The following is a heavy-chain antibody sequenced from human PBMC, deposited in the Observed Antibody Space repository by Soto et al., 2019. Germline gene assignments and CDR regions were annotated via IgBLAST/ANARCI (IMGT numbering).Heavy chain of an antibody. D-gene: IGHD3-22*01. CDR2: ISYDGSNK. J-gene: IGHJ6*04. CDR3: ARVLIPYDSSGDPKPRSNYYYGMDA. CDR1: GFTFSSYA. Sequence: PGGSLRLSCAASGFTFSSYAMHWVRQAPGKGLEWVAVISYDGSNKYYADSVKGRFTISRDNSKNTLYLQMNSLRAEDTAVYYCARVLIPYDSSGDPKPRSNYYYGMDAWGKGTTVTVSS. V-gene: IGHV3-30-3*01.